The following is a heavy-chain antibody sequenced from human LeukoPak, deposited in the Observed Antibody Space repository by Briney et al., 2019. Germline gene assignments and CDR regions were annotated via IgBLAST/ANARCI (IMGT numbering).Heavy chain of an antibody. CDR2: INHSGST. CDR1: GGSFSGYY. Sequence: PSETLSLTCAVYGGSFSGYYWSWIRQPPGKGLEWIGEINHSGSTNYNPSLKSRVTISVDTSKNQFSLKLSSVTAADTAVNYCARAKRISVVPAVTTRSYNWNQPFDYWGQGTLVTVSS. D-gene: IGHD2-2*01. V-gene: IGHV4-34*01. J-gene: IGHJ4*02. CDR3: ARAKRISVVPAVTTRSYNWNQPFDY.